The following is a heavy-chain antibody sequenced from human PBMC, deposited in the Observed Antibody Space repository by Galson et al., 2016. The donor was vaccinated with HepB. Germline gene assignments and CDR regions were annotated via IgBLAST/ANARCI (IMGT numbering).Heavy chain of an antibody. CDR2: IFYNGIT. Sequence: TLSLTCTVSGGSVNSGGYYWHWIRQHPEKGLEWIGYIFYNGITSYNKSLKSRVTISLDTSRSQFSLKLTSVTAADPAVYFCARHFGSWTIPFEVWGQGTQVIFSS. J-gene: IGHJ3*01. V-gene: IGHV4-31*03. CDR3: ARHFGSWTIPFEV. D-gene: IGHD3-10*01. CDR1: GGSVNSGGYY.